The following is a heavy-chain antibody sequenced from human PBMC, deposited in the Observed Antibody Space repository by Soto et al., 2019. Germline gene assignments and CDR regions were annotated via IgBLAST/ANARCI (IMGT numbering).Heavy chain of an antibody. V-gene: IGHV1-18*01. J-gene: IGHJ6*02. CDR1: GYTFTSYG. CDR3: ARVNLAGTYYYYGMDV. D-gene: IGHD6-13*01. Sequence: QVQLVQSGAEVKKPGASVKVSCKASGYTFTSYGISWVRQAPGQGLEWMGWISAYNGNTNYAQKLQGRVTMSTDTSTSTAYMELRSLRSDDTAVYYCARVNLAGTYYYYGMDVWGQGTTVTVSS. CDR2: ISAYNGNT.